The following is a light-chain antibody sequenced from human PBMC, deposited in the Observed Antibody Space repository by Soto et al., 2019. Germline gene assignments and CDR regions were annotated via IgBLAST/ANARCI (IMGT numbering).Light chain of an antibody. CDR2: SNN. V-gene: IGLV1-44*01. CDR3: CSWTISSTYV. Sequence: QSALTQPPSASGTPGQRVTISCSGSSSNIGSNTVNWYQQLPGTAPKLLIYSNNNRPSGVSNRFSGSKSGNTASLTISGLQAEDEADYYCCSWTISSTYVFGTGTKVTVL. J-gene: IGLJ1*01. CDR1: SSNIGSNT.